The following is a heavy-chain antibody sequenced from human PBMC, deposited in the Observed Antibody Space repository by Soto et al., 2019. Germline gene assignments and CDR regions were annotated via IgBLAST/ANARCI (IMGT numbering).Heavy chain of an antibody. J-gene: IGHJ5*02. CDR2: IYYSGST. Sequence: QLLESGPGLVKPSETLSLTCTVSGGSIISSSYYWGWIRQPPGKGLEWIGSIYYSGSTYYNPSLKSRVTISVDTSKNQFSLKLSSVTAADTAVYYCARQVGDNWFDPWGQGTLVTVSS. CDR3: ARQVGDNWFDP. CDR1: GGSIISSSYY. V-gene: IGHV4-39*01. D-gene: IGHD3-16*01.